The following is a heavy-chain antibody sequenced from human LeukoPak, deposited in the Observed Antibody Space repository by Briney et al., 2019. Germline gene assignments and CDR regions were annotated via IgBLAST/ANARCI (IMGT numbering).Heavy chain of an antibody. D-gene: IGHD3-3*01. V-gene: IGHV4-39*01. Sequence: PSETLSLTCTVSGVSISSSSYYWGWLRQPPGKGLEWIGSIYYSGSTYYNPSLKSRVTISVDTSKNQFSLKLSSVTAADTAVYYCARNINGDYDFWSGYPPPYYYYYMDVWGKGTTVTVSS. CDR1: GVSISSSSYY. CDR3: ARNINGDYDFWSGYPPPYYYYYMDV. J-gene: IGHJ6*03. CDR2: IYYSGST.